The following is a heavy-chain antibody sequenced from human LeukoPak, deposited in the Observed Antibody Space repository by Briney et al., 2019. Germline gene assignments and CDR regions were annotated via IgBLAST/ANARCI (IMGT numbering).Heavy chain of an antibody. D-gene: IGHD3-3*01. CDR3: ARCDYDFWSAGALNYYYYYMDV. J-gene: IGHJ6*03. CDR1: GFTFTNYW. V-gene: IGHV3-7*01. Sequence: GGSLRLSCVASGFTFTNYWMTWVRQAPGKGLEWVANVNQDVSEEYYVDSVKGRFNVSRDNAKNSLYLQMNSLRAEDTAVYYCARCDYDFWSAGALNYYYYYMDVWGKGTTVTVSS. CDR2: VNQDVSEE.